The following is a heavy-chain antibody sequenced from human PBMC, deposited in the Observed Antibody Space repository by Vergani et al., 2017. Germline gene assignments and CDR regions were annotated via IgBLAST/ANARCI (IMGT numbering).Heavy chain of an antibody. D-gene: IGHD3-22*01. Sequence: EVQLVESGGGLVQPGGSLRLSCAASGFTFSSYAMHWVRQAPGKGLEYVSAISSNGGSTYYAGSVKGRCTISRDNSKNTLYLQMSSLRAEDPAVYYCARGGDYDSSGYYDYWGQGTLVTVSS. CDR2: ISSNGGST. V-gene: IGHV3-64D*06. CDR1: GFTFSSYA. CDR3: ARGGDYDSSGYYDY. J-gene: IGHJ4*02.